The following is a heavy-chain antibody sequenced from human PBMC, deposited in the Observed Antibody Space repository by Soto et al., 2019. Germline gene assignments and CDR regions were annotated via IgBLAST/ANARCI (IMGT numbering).Heavy chain of an antibody. V-gene: IGHV1-18*04. CDR3: VRDQKYFRVNGNWFDS. J-gene: IGHJ5*01. CDR2: VSGNNGVS. Sequence: SVKVSCKASGYTSADFGISWVRQAPGQGLEWMGWVSGNNGVSNPAPKVQGRITMTLDTSTGVSYMALRSLRSDDTAIYYCVRDQKYFRVNGNWFDSWGQGTLVKVS. D-gene: IGHD2-2*01. CDR1: GYTSADFG.